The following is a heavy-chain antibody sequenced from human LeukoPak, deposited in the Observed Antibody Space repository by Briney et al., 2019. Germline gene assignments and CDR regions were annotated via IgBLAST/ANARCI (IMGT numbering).Heavy chain of an antibody. Sequence: PSQTLSLTCTVSGGSISSGGFYWNWIRQPPGKGLEWIGYIFHSGSTYYNPSLKSRVTISVYKSKNQFSLKVSSVTAADTAVYYCAREGRTPPYYYMDVWGTGTTVTVSS. J-gene: IGHJ6*03. V-gene: IGHV4-30-2*01. CDR3: AREGRTPPYYYMDV. CDR2: IFHSGST. CDR1: GGSISSGGFY.